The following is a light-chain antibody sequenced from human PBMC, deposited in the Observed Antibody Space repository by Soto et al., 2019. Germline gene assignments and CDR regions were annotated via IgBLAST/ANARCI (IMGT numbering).Light chain of an antibody. V-gene: IGKV1-27*01. J-gene: IGKJ1*01. CDR3: QKYNGAPWT. CDR2: AAS. Sequence: DIQMTQSPSSLSASVGDRVTITCRASQVISNYLAWYQQKPGEVPKLLMFAASTLQSGVPSRFSGSRSGTDFTLTISSLQPEDVATYYCQKYNGAPWTFGQGTKVEVK. CDR1: QVISNY.